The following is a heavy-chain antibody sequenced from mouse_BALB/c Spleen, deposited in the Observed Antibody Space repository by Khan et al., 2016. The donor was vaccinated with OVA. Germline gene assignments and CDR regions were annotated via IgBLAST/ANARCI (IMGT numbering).Heavy chain of an antibody. D-gene: IGHD1-1*01. CDR1: GFSLTGYG. CDR3: ASAYDCGRALDY. V-gene: IGHV2-6-7*01. CDR2: IWGDGST. Sequence: QVQLKESGPGLVAPSQSLSITCTVSGFSLTGYGVNWVRQPPGKGLEWLGMIWGDGSTDYNSALKSSLSISKDNSKSQVFLKMNSLQTDDTARYYCASAYDCGRALDYWGQGTSVTVSS. J-gene: IGHJ4*01.